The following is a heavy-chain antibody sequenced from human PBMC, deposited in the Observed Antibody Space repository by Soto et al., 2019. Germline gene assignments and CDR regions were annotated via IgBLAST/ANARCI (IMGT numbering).Heavy chain of an antibody. CDR3: ARERSVGYCITTTCPKPFYYYAMDV. CDR1: GGTCTNYA. V-gene: IGHV1-69*13. J-gene: IGHJ6*02. CDR2: IIPIFGTP. D-gene: IGHD2-2*01. Sequence: ASVKVSCKDSGGTCTNYAFSWVRQAPGQGLEWMGGIIPIFGTPDYAQKFQGRVTITADESTRTASMELSSLRSDDTAVYYCARERSVGYCITTTCPKPFYYYAMDVWGQGTTVPVSS.